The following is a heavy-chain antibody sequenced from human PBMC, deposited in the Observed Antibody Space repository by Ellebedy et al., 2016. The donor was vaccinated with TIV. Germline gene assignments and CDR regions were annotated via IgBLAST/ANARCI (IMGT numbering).Heavy chain of an antibody. CDR2: IKSKTDGGTT. CDR3: TTGLGLSVVVVRNFDL. V-gene: IGHV3-15*01. CDR1: GFTFSSYA. Sequence: GGSLRLXCAASGFTFSSYAMSWVRQAPGKGLEWVGRIKSKTDGGTTDYAAPVKGRFTISRDDSKNTLYLQMNSLKTEDTAVYYCTTGLGLSVVVVRNFDLWGRGTLVTVSS. D-gene: IGHD3-22*01. J-gene: IGHJ2*01.